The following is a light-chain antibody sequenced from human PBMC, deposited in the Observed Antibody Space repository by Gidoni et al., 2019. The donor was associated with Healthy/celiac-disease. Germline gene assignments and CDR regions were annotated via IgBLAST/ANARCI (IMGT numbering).Light chain of an antibody. J-gene: IGKJ4*01. V-gene: IGKV3-11*01. CDR1: QSVSSY. Sequence: EIVLTQSPATLALSPGESATLSCRRSQSVSSYLACYQQQPGQAPRLLIYDASNRATGIPARFSGSGSGTDFTLPISSLEPEDFAVSYCQQRSNWPKLTFGGGTQVEIK. CDR2: DAS. CDR3: QQRSNWPKLT.